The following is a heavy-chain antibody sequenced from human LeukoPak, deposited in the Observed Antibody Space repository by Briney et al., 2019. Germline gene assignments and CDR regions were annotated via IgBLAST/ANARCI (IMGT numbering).Heavy chain of an antibody. CDR3: ARAVVIGDTDYFDY. CDR2: IYSDGRT. J-gene: IGHJ4*02. V-gene: IGHV3-66*01. Sequence: GGSLRLSCAASGLTVSSNYMSWVRQAPRMGLEWVSVIYSDGRTYYADSVKGRFTISRDNSKNTLYFQMNSLRAEDTAVYFCARAVVIGDTDYFDYWGQGTLVTVSS. D-gene: IGHD3-22*01. CDR1: GLTVSSNY.